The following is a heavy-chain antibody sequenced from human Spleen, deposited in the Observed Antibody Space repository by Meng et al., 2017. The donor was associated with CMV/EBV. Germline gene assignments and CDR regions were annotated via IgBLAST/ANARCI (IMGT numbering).Heavy chain of an antibody. CDR3: ARGRIAAAGFFDY. D-gene: IGHD6-13*01. Sequence: QVQLQPWGAGLLKPSDHLSLTCAVYGGSFSGYYWSWIRQPPGKGLEWIGEINHSGSTNYNPSLKSRVTISVDTSKNQFSLKLSSVTAADTAVYYCARGRIAAAGFFDYWGQGTLVTVSS. CDR2: INHSGST. CDR1: GGSFSGYY. V-gene: IGHV4-34*01. J-gene: IGHJ4*02.